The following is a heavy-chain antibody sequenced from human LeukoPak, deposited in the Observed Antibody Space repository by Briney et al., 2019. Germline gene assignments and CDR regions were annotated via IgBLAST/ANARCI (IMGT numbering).Heavy chain of an antibody. Sequence: GGSLRLSCAASGFTFSSYSMNWVRQAPGKGLEWVSYISSSSSTIYYADSVKGRFTISRDNAKNSLYLQMNSLRAEDTAVYYCARDGADPKSGWAEIDYWGQGTLVTVSS. V-gene: IGHV3-48*01. CDR1: GFTFSSYS. J-gene: IGHJ4*02. D-gene: IGHD6-19*01. CDR2: ISSSSSTI. CDR3: ARDGADPKSGWAEIDY.